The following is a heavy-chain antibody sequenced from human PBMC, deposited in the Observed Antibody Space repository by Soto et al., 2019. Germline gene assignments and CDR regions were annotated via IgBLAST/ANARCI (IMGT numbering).Heavy chain of an antibody. D-gene: IGHD6-19*01. V-gene: IGHV3-11*06. CDR1: GFTFSDYY. Sequence: SLRLSCAASGFTFSDYYMSWIRQAPGKGLEWVSYISSSSSYTNYADSVKGRFTISRNNAKNSLYLQMNSLRAEDTAVYYCARPGIAVAGTGMDVWGQGTTVTVSS. CDR2: ISSSSSYT. CDR3: ARPGIAVAGTGMDV. J-gene: IGHJ6*02.